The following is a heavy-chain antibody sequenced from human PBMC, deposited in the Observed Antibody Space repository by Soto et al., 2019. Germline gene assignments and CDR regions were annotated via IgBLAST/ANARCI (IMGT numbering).Heavy chain of an antibody. D-gene: IGHD4-17*01. J-gene: IGHJ4*02. V-gene: IGHV1-69*08. CDR2: IIPILGIA. CDR3: ARDSGTYGDYYFGY. CDR1: GGTFSSYT. Sequence: QVQLVQSGAEVKKPGSSVKVSCKASGGTFSSYTISWVRQAPGQGLEWMGRIIPILGIANYAQKFQGRVTITEDKSTSTAYMELSSLRTEDRAVYYCARDSGTYGDYYFGYWGQGTLVTVSS.